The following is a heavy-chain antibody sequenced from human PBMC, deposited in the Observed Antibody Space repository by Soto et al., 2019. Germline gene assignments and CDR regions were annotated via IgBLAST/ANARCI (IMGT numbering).Heavy chain of an antibody. CDR2: IYYSGST. V-gene: IGHV4-39*01. Sequence: SETLSLTCTVSGGSISRSSYYWGWIRQPPGKGLEWIGSIYYSGSTYYNPSLKSRVTISVDTSKNQFSLKLSSVTAADTAVYYCARQGGRIVGAKDFDYWGQGTLVTVSS. J-gene: IGHJ4*02. D-gene: IGHD1-26*01. CDR3: ARQGGRIVGAKDFDY. CDR1: GGSISRSSYY.